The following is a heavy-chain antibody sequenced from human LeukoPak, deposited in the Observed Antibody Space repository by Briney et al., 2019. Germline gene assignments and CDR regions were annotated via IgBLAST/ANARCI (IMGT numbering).Heavy chain of an antibody. Sequence: GASVKVSCKASAYTFTGYYLHWVRQPPAQGLEWMGWMNPKNGDTNYAQKFQGRVTMTRDTSISTAYMELNSLSFDDTAVYYCARWVASPSRGWFDPWGQGTLVTVSS. V-gene: IGHV1-2*02. CDR1: AYTFTGYY. D-gene: IGHD3-22*01. CDR3: ARWVASPSRGWFDP. CDR2: MNPKNGDT. J-gene: IGHJ5*02.